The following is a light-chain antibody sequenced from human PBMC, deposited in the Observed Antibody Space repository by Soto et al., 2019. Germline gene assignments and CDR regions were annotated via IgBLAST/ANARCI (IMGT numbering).Light chain of an antibody. V-gene: IGLV1-40*01. CDR3: QSYDSSLSGSLV. J-gene: IGLJ2*01. Sequence: QSVLTQPPSVSGAPGQRVTISCIGSSSNIGAGYDVHWYQQLPGTAPKLLIYVNNNRPSGVPDRFSGSKSGTSASLAITGLQADDEADYYCQSYDSSLSGSLVFGGGTKLTVL. CDR2: VNN. CDR1: SSNIGAGYD.